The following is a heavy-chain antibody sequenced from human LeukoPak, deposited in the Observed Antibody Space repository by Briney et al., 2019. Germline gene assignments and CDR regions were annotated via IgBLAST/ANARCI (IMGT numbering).Heavy chain of an antibody. CDR1: GGSISSNNYY. V-gene: IGHV4-39*01. CDR3: ARHHQNTFYYYMDV. D-gene: IGHD3-16*01. J-gene: IGHJ6*03. CDR2: IYYSGST. Sequence: SETLSLTCTVPGGSISSNNYYWGWIRQPPGKGLEWIGSIYYSGSTYYNPSLKSRVTISVDTSKNRFSLKLSSVTAADTAVYYCARHHQNTFYYYMDVWGKGTTVTISS.